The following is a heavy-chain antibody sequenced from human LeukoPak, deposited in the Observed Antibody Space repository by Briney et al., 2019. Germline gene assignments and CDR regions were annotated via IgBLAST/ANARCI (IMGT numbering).Heavy chain of an antibody. Sequence: SVKVSCKASGGTFSSYAISWVRQAPGQGLEWMGGIIPIFGTANYAQKFQGRVTITTDESTSTAYMELSSLRSEDTAVYYCARAITIFGVVTRGPYYYYYMDVWGKGTTVTVSS. D-gene: IGHD3-3*01. V-gene: IGHV1-69*05. J-gene: IGHJ6*03. CDR3: ARAITIFGVVTRGPYYYYYMDV. CDR2: IIPIFGTA. CDR1: GGTFSSYA.